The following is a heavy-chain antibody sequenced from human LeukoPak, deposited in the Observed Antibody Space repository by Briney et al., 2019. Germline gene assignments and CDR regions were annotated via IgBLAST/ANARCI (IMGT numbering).Heavy chain of an antibody. CDR3: ARGGGLDV. Sequence: GGSLRLSCVASGFTFSNYWMLWVRQAPGKGLMWVSLISTDGKSTRYAESVKGRFTISRDNAKNSLYLQMSNLRAEDTAVYFCARGGGLDVWGQGATVTVSS. D-gene: IGHD3-16*01. CDR2: ISTDGKST. CDR1: GFTFSNYW. V-gene: IGHV3-74*01. J-gene: IGHJ6*02.